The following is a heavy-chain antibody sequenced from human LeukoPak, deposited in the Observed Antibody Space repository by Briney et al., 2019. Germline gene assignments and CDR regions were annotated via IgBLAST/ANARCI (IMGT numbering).Heavy chain of an antibody. CDR2: ISSSSSYI. D-gene: IGHD1-1*01. CDR1: GFTFSSYS. Sequence: GGSLRHSCAASGFTFSSYSMNWVRQAPGKRLEWVSSISSSSSYIYYADSVKGRFTISRDNAKNSLYLQMNSLRAEDTAVYYCARDIVSSGGYSNEYYYYMDVWGKGTTVTVSS. CDR3: ARDIVSSGGYSNEYYYYMDV. J-gene: IGHJ6*03. V-gene: IGHV3-21*01.